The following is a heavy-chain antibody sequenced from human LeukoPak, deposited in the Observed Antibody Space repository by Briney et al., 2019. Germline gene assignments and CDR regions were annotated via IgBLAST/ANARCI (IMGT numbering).Heavy chain of an antibody. CDR3: ARHSYKGYGGNFPLDY. Sequence: SETLSLTCTVSGGSISSSSYYWGWIRQPPGKGLEWIGSIYYSGSTYYNPSLKSRVTISVDTSKNQFSLKLSSVTAADTAVYYCARHSYKGYGGNFPLDYWGQGTLVTVSS. CDR1: GGSISSSSYY. D-gene: IGHD4-23*01. CDR2: IYYSGST. J-gene: IGHJ4*02. V-gene: IGHV4-39*07.